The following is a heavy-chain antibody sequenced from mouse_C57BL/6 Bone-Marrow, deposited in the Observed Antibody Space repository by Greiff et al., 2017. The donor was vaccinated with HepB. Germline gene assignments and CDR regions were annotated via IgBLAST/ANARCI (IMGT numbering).Heavy chain of an antibody. J-gene: IGHJ3*01. D-gene: IGHD1-2*01. CDR3: SEDSAVYYCAVHHYYGFAY. CDR1: YTFSRRVH. Sequence: VQLQQSGPELARPWASVKISCHAFYTFSRRVHFAIRDTNYWMPWVKQRPGQGLEWLVAIYPGNGDTSYNKKFKVKAKLTAAKSSSAAYMHLISMTSEDSAVYYCAVHHYYGFAYWGQGTLVTISA. V-gene: IGHV1-87*01. CDR2: GQGLEWLV.